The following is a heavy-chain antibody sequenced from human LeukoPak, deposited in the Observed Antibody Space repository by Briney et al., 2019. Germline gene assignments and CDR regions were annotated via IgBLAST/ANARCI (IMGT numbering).Heavy chain of an antibody. CDR2: XXTRGGNT. D-gene: IGHD5-24*01. Sequence: GGSLRLSCAASGFTFSSXAMNWVRQAPGKGLEWVSXXXTRGGNTYYADSVKGRFTISRDNSKNTLYLQMNSLRAEDTAVYYCAKDQVMARLTPSGAFDIWGQGSMVTVSS. CDR3: AKDQVMARLTPSGAFDI. J-gene: IGHJ3*02. CDR1: GFTFSSXA. V-gene: IGHV3-23*01.